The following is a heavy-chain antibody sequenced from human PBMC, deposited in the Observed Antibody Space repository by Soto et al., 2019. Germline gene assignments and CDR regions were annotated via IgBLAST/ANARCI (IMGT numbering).Heavy chain of an antibody. CDR2: IYYSGST. V-gene: IGHV4-59*01. Sequence: SETLSLTCTVSGGSISSYYWSWIRQPPGKGLEWIGYIYYSGSTNYNPSLKSRVTISGDTSKNQFSLKLSSVTAADTAVYYCAGDGTTYYDFWSGLGWFDPWGQGTLVTVSS. CDR3: AGDGTTYYDFWSGLGWFDP. CDR1: GGSISSYY. J-gene: IGHJ5*02. D-gene: IGHD3-3*01.